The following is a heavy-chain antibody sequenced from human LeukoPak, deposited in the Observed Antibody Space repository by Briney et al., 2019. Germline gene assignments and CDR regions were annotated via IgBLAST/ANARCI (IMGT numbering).Heavy chain of an antibody. CDR2: IIPIFGTA. CDR3: ARTYYDFWSGKTLYYFDY. CDR1: GGTFSSYA. V-gene: IGHV1-69*13. J-gene: IGHJ4*02. D-gene: IGHD3-3*01. Sequence: ASVKVSCKASGGTFSSYAISWVRQAPGQGLEWMGGIIPIFGTANYAQKFQGRVTITADESTSTAYMELRSLRSDDTAVYYCARTYYDFWSGKTLYYFDYWGQGTLVTVSS.